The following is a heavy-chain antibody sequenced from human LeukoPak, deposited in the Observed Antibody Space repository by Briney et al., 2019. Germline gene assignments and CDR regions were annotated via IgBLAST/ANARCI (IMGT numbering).Heavy chain of an antibody. CDR1: GFTFSSYA. Sequence: PGGSLRLSCAASGFTFSSYAMSWVRQAPGKGLEWVSAISGSGGSTYYADSVKGRFTISRDNSKNTLYLQMNSLRAEDTAVYYCAKVGVVVPAAIGWFDPWGQGTLVTVS. D-gene: IGHD2-2*01. CDR3: AKVGVVVPAAIGWFDP. J-gene: IGHJ5*02. V-gene: IGHV3-23*01. CDR2: ISGSGGST.